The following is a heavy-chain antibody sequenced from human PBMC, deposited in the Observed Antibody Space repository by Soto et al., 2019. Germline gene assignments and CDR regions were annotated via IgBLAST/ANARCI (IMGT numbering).Heavy chain of an antibody. J-gene: IGHJ5*02. CDR3: DRDRGGSSMYKWFDP. CDR1: GDSISTADYY. D-gene: IGHD6-6*01. Sequence: SSETLSLTCTVSGDSISTADYYWSWIRQPPGKGLEWIGHIYYSGSTYYNPSLKSRVTISVDASKNQFSLKLSSVTAADTAVYYCDRDRGGSSMYKWFDPWGQGTQVTVSS. V-gene: IGHV4-30-4*01. CDR2: IYYSGST.